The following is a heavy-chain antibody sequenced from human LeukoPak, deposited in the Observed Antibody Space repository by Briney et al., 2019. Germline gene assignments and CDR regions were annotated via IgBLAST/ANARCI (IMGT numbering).Heavy chain of an antibody. CDR3: ARAPMFREPIRY. CDR1: GFTFSSYA. V-gene: IGHV3-30*04. D-gene: IGHD3-10*01. Sequence: PGGSLRLSCAASGFTFSSYAMHWVRQAPGKGLEWVAVISYDGSNKYYADSVKGRFTISRDNSKNTLYLQMNSLRAEDTAVYYCARAPMFREPIRYWGQGTLVTVSS. CDR2: ISYDGSNK. J-gene: IGHJ4*02.